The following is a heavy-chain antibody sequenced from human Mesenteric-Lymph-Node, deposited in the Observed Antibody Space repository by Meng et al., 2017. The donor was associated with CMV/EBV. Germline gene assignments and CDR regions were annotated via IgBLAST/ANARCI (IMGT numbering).Heavy chain of an antibody. V-gene: IGHV3-74*01. CDR1: GFSFNYNW. Sequence: GESLKISCAASGFSFNYNWMHWVRQAPGRGLVWVSRVDRDGSAIIYADSVKGRFTASGDNDKNIIYLQMNDVRDEATDVYYCTRDSPNNAFDIWGQGALVTVSS. D-gene: IGHD1-14*01. CDR3: TRDSPNNAFDI. CDR2: VDRDGSAI. J-gene: IGHJ5*02.